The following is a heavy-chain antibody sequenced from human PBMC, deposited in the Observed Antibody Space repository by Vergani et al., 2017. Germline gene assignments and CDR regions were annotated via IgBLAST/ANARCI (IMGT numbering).Heavy chain of an antibody. J-gene: IGHJ3*01. Sequence: EVQLVESGGGLVNPGGCLTLSCVASGFSLSTYTFNWVRQAPGGGLEWVSSLNKNNYYIYYADSVKGRFTISRDNAKNSLFLQMSSLKVEDTAVYYCAREYSSSSGRAFDVWGQGTKVIVSS. V-gene: IGHV3-21*01. CDR2: LNKNNYYI. D-gene: IGHD6-6*01. CDR3: AREYSSSSGRAFDV. CDR1: GFSLSTYT.